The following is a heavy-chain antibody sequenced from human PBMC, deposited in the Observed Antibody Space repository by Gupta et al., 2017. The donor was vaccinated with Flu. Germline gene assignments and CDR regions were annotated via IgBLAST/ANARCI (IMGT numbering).Heavy chain of an antibody. D-gene: IGHD3-3*02. V-gene: IGHV3-30*18. CDR3: MKDKAAAFFFSDLDV. CDR2: ISYDERNK. CDR1: SG. J-gene: IGHJ6*03. Sequence: SGMHWVRQTPGKGLEWGAVISYDERNKFYGDAWKGRFTISKDNSKNMLYLEMDSLRREDAAIYYCMKDKAAAFFFSDLDVWGKGIMVRVSS.